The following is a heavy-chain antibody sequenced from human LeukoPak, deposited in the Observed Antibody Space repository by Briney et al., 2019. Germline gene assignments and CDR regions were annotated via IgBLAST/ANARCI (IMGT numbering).Heavy chain of an antibody. Sequence: SETLSLTCTVSGGSISSYYWSWIRQPPGKGLEWIGYIYYSGSTNYNPSLKSRVTISVDTSKKQFSLKLSSVTAADTAVYYCASSHLSVALFDYWGQGTLVTVSS. J-gene: IGHJ4*02. CDR1: GGSISSYY. CDR3: ASSHLSVALFDY. D-gene: IGHD2-15*01. CDR2: IYYSGST. V-gene: IGHV4-59*01.